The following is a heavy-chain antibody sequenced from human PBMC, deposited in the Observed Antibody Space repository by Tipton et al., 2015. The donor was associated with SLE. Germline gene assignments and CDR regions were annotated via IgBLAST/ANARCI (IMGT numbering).Heavy chain of an antibody. CDR3: ASITRDGADDY. J-gene: IGHJ4*02. Sequence: TLSLTCAVSGYSISSGYYWGWIRQPPGKGLEWIGSIYHSGSTYYNPSLKSRVTISVDTPKNQFSLKLSSVTAADTAVYYCASITRDGADDYWGQGTLVTVSS. V-gene: IGHV4-38-2*01. D-gene: IGHD1-14*01. CDR1: GYSISSGYY. CDR2: IYHSGST.